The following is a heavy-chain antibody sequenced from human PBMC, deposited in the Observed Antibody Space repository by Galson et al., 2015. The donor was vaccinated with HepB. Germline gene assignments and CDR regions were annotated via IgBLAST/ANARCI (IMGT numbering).Heavy chain of an antibody. CDR3: ARTSLGWFDP. J-gene: IGHJ5*02. CDR2: ITDSGSTT. Sequence: SLRLSCAASGFTFTDFYMSWIRQAPGKGLERISYITDSGSTTYYADSVKGRFTISRDNAEKSLYLQMNSLRAEDTAVYYCARTSLGWFDPWGQGTLVTVSS. V-gene: IGHV3-11*01. CDR1: GFTFTDFY.